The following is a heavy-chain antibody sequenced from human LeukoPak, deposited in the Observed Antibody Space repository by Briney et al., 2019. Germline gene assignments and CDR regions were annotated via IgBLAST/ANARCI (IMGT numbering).Heavy chain of an antibody. J-gene: IGHJ4*02. CDR2: MNPNSGNT. CDR1: GYTFTSYD. CDR3: AKGYCSSTSCYSGY. Sequence: ASVKVSCKASGYTFTSYDINWVRQATGQGLEWMGWMNPNSGNTGYAQKFQGRVTITRNTSISTAYMELSSLRSEDTAVYYCAKGYCSSTSCYSGYWGQGTLVTVSS. D-gene: IGHD2-2*01. V-gene: IGHV1-8*03.